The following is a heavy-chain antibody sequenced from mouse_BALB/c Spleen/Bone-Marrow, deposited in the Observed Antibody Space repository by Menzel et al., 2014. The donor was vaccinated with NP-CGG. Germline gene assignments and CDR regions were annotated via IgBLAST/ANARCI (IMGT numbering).Heavy chain of an antibody. CDR3: ARQYGNYFDY. V-gene: IGHV1-80*01. CDR1: GYAFSSYW. Sequence: VQLQQSGAELVRPGSSVRISCKASGYAFSSYWMNWVKQRPGQGLEWIGQIYPGDGDTNYNGKFKGKATLTADKSSSTAYMQLSSLTSKDSAVYFCARQYGNYFDYWGQGTTLTVSS. CDR2: IYPGDGDT. D-gene: IGHD2-10*02. J-gene: IGHJ2*01.